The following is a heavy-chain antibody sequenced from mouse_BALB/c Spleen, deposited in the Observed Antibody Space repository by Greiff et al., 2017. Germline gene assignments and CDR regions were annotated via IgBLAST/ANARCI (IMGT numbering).Heavy chain of an antibody. CDR1: GFSLTSYG. Sequence: VQLKQSGPGLVQPSQSLSITCTVSGFSLTSYGVHWVRQSPGKGLEWLGVIWSGGSTDYNAAFISRLSISKDNSKSQVFFKMNSLQADDTAIYYCARNRDDYYGSSHWYFDVWGAGTTVTVSS. J-gene: IGHJ1*01. V-gene: IGHV2-4-1*01. CDR2: IWSGGST. CDR3: ARNRDDYYGSSHWYFDV. D-gene: IGHD1-1*01.